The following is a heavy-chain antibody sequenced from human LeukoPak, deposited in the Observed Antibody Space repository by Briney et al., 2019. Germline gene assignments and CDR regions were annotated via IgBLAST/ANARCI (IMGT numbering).Heavy chain of an antibody. Sequence: PGGSLRLSCSASGFTFSSYAMSWVRQAPGKGLEWVSAISGSGGSTYYADSVKGRFTISRDNSKNTLYLQMNSLRAEDTAVYYCAKYRSPSGSYYSSDYWGQGTLVTVSS. CDR1: GFTFSSYA. D-gene: IGHD1-26*01. CDR3: AKYRSPSGSYYSSDY. V-gene: IGHV3-23*01. CDR2: ISGSGGST. J-gene: IGHJ4*02.